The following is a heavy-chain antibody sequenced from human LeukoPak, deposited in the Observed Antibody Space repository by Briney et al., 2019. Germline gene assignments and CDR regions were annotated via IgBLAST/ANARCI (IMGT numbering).Heavy chain of an antibody. CDR2: ISSSSSTI. V-gene: IGHV3-48*04. D-gene: IGHD2-15*01. J-gene: IGHJ4*02. Sequence: KPGGSLRLSCAASGFTFSSYSMNWVRQAPGKGLEWVSYISSSSSTIYYADSVKGRFTISRDNAKNSLYLQMNSLRAEDTAVYYCARADVVVVATNRDYWGQGTLVTVSS. CDR1: GFTFSSYS. CDR3: ARADVVVVATNRDY.